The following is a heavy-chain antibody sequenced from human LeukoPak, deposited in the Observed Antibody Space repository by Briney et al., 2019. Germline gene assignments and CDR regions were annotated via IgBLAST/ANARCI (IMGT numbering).Heavy chain of an antibody. CDR1: GFTFSSYW. CDR2: MHSDGGTT. V-gene: IGHV3-74*01. CDR3: VRVGKCGGDCYWTDGYFQH. D-gene: IGHD2-21*02. Sequence: PGGSLRLSCAASGFTFSSYWMHWVRQAPGKGLEWFSRMHSDGGTTNYADSVKGRFTISRDNAKNTLYLQMNSLRAEDTAVYYCVRVGKCGGDCYWTDGYFQHWGQGTLVTVSS. J-gene: IGHJ1*01.